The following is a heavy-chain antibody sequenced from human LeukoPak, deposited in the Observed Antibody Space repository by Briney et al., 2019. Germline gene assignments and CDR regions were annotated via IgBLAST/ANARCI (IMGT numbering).Heavy chain of an antibody. J-gene: IGHJ5*02. CDR2: ISSSSSYI. V-gene: IGHV3-21*01. Sequence: GGSLRLSCAASGFTFGSYSMNWVRQAPGKGLEWVSSISSSSSYIYYADSVKGRFTISRDNAKNSLYLQMNSLRAEDTAVYYCARDGNYYDSSGYLKFDPWGQGTLVTVSS. CDR1: GFTFGSYS. D-gene: IGHD3-22*01. CDR3: ARDGNYYDSSGYLKFDP.